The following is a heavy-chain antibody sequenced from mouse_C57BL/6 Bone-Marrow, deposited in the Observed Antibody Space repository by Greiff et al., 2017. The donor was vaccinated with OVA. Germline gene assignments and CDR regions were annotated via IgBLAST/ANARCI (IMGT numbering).Heavy chain of an antibody. D-gene: IGHD1-1*01. CDR1: GYAFTNYL. CDR2: INPGSGGT. J-gene: IGHJ4*01. CDR3: ARSPFYYYGSDVMDY. Sequence: VQLQQSGAELVRPGTSVKVSCKASGYAFTNYLIEWVKQRPGQGLEWIGVINPGSGGTNYNEKFKGKATLTADKSSSTAYMQLSSLTSEDSAVYFCARSPFYYYGSDVMDYWGQGTSVTVSS. V-gene: IGHV1-54*01.